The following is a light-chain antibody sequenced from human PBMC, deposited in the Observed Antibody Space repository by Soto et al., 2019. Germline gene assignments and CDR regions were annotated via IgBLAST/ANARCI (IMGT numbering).Light chain of an antibody. V-gene: IGLV2-14*01. CDR3: SSYTSSSTSYV. CDR2: DVS. J-gene: IGLJ1*01. CDR1: SSDVGGYNY. Sequence: QSALTQPASVSGSPGQSITISCTGTSSDVGGYNYVSWYQQHPGKAPKLMIYDVSNRPSGVSNRFSGSKSGNTASLTISGLKAEDEADYYCSSYTSSSTSYVFGPGTKVTVL.